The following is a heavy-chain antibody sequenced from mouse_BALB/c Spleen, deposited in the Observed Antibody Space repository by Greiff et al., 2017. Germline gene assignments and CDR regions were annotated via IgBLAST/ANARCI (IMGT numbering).Heavy chain of an antibody. D-gene: IGHD1-1*01. Sequence: EVQRVESGPGLVKPSQSLSLTCTVTGYSITSDYAWNWIRQFPGNKLEWMGYISYSGSTSYNPSLKSRISITRDTSKNQFFLQLNSVTTEDTATYYCARCRDFYGSSYPYFDVWGAGTTVTVSS. CDR1: GYSITSDYA. J-gene: IGHJ1*01. CDR2: ISYSGST. V-gene: IGHV3-2*02. CDR3: ARCRDFYGSSYPYFDV.